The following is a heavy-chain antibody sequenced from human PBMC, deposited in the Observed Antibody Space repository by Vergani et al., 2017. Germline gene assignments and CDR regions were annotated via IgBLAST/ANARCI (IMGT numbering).Heavy chain of an antibody. V-gene: IGHV4-39*07. CDR1: GGSISSSSYY. J-gene: IGHJ4*02. CDR2: INHSGST. CDR3: ARRARYRGGYFDY. D-gene: IGHD1-26*01. Sequence: QLQLQESGPGLVKPSETLSLTCTVSGGSISSSSYYWGWIRQPPGKGLEWIGEINHSGSTNYNPSLKSRVTISVDTSKNQFSLKLSSVTAADTAVYYCARRARYRGGYFDYWGQGTLVTVSS.